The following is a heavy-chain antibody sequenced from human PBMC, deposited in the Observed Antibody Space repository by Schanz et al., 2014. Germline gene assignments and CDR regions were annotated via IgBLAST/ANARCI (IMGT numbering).Heavy chain of an antibody. CDR1: GSTASNSY. CDR2: IYSSGST. CDR3: AKVAPAATYLDS. J-gene: IGHJ4*02. D-gene: IGHD2-2*01. V-gene: IGHV3-53*01. Sequence: DVQLVDSGGGLVQPGGPLGLSCAASGSTASNSYIHWVRQAPGKGLEWVSTIYSSGSTSYADSVRGRFTISRDNSKNTLYLQMNSLRAEDTAVYYCAKVAPAATYLDSWGLGTLVTVSS.